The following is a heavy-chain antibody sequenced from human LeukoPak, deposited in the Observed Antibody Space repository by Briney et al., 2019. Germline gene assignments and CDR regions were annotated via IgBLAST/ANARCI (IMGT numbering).Heavy chain of an antibody. D-gene: IGHD4/OR15-4a*01. J-gene: IGHJ4*02. V-gene: IGHV3-7*01. CDR2: IKQDGNEK. Sequence: SGGSLRLSCAASGFSFNTYWMSWVRQAPGKGLEWVANIKQDGNEKYYADSVKGRFTISRDDGKNSLDLQMNSLRADDTAVYYCARDTLGEGEDANYAVYYFDYWGQGTVVTVSS. CDR1: GFSFNTYW. CDR3: ARDTLGEGEDANYAVYYFDY.